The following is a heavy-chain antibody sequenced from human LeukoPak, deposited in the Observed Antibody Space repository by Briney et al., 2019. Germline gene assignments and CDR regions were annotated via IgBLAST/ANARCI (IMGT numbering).Heavy chain of an antibody. CDR1: GGSISSYY. V-gene: IGHV4-59*08. CDR3: ARRLNGGGLYYYYGMDV. J-gene: IGHJ6*02. D-gene: IGHD4-23*01. Sequence: KPSETLSLTCTVSGGSISSYYWSWIRQPPGKGLEWIGYIYYSGSTNYNPSLKSRVTISVDTSKNQFSLKLSSVTAADTAVYYCARRLNGGGLYYYYGMDVWGQGTTVTVSS. CDR2: IYYSGST.